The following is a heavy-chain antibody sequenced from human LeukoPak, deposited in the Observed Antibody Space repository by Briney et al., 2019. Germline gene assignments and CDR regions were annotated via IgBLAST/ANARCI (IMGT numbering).Heavy chain of an antibody. CDR3: AKSLYYYGSGGVFDY. CDR1: GFTFSYYW. Sequence: GGSLRLSCAASGFTFSYYWMSWVRQAPGKGLEWVANINQDGSEKCYVDSVKGRFTISRDNAKNSLYLQMNSLRAEDTAVYYCAKSLYYYGSGGVFDYWGQGTLVTVSS. D-gene: IGHD3-10*01. V-gene: IGHV3-7*03. J-gene: IGHJ4*02. CDR2: INQDGSEK.